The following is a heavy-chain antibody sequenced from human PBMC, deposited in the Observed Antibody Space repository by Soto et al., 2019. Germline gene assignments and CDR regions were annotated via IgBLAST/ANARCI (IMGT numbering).Heavy chain of an antibody. CDR2: INPSEGST. Sequence: QVQLVQSGAEVKNPGGSVKVSCKASGYTFSIDYMYWVRQAPGQGLEWMGIINPSEGSTNYAQKFQGRGTMTRDTSTNTVYMELSSLRSEDTAVYYCARGEPGTFVFEHWGQGTLVTVSS. CDR1: GYTFSIDY. V-gene: IGHV1-46*01. J-gene: IGHJ4*02. CDR3: ARGEPGTFVFEH. D-gene: IGHD1-7*01.